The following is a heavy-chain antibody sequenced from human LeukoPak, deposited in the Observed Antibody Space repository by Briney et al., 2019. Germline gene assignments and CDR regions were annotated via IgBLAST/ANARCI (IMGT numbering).Heavy chain of an antibody. Sequence: GGSLRLSCAASGFTFSSYAMSWVRQAPGKGLERVSAISGSGGSTYYADSVKGRFTISRDNSKNTLYLQMNSLRAEDTAVYYCAKTAYYYDSSGNAETPHFDYWGQGTLVTVSS. CDR2: ISGSGGST. J-gene: IGHJ4*02. CDR3: AKTAYYYDSSGNAETPHFDY. D-gene: IGHD3-22*01. V-gene: IGHV3-23*01. CDR1: GFTFSSYA.